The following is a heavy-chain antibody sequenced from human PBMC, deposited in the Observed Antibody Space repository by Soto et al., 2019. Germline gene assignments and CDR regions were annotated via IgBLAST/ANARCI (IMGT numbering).Heavy chain of an antibody. CDR2: FDPEDGET. CDR3: ATEDRNPLNNWNYVRNPTFDY. Sequence: ASVKVSCKVSGYTLTELSMHWVRQAPGKGLEWMGGFDPEDGETIYAQKFQGRVTMTEDTSTDTAYMELSSLRSEDTAVYYCATEDRNPLNNWNYVRNPTFDYWGQGTLVTVSS. D-gene: IGHD1-7*01. CDR1: GYTLTELS. J-gene: IGHJ4*02. V-gene: IGHV1-24*01.